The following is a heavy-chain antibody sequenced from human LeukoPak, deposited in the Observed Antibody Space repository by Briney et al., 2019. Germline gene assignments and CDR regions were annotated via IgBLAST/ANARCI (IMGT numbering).Heavy chain of an antibody. J-gene: IGHJ4*02. Sequence: ASVKVSCKASGGTFSSYAISWVRQAPGQGLEWMGRIIPILGIANYAQKFQGRVTITADKSTSTAYMELSSLRSEDTAVYYCARDSGGYSSGWYLAYRGQGTLVTVSS. V-gene: IGHV1-69*04. CDR2: IIPILGIA. CDR3: ARDSGGYSSGWYLAY. CDR1: GGTFSSYA. D-gene: IGHD6-19*01.